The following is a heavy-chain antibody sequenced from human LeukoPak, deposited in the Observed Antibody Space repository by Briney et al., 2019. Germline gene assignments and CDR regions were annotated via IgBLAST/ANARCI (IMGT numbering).Heavy chain of an antibody. D-gene: IGHD3-10*01. J-gene: IGHJ6*03. CDR1: SGSTASNY. CDR2: IYYMVAT. Sequence: PSETLSLACPVSSGSTASNYWGWIRQPPGEVLGWIGYIYYMVATNYNPSLKSRVTISLDTSKNQFSLKLSSVTAADTAVYYCAREGTDQYYYYYMDVWGKGTTVTVSS. CDR3: AREGTDQYYYYYMDV. V-gene: IGHV4-59*01.